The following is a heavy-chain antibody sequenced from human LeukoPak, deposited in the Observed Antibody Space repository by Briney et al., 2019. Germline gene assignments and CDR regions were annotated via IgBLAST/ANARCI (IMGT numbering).Heavy chain of an antibody. J-gene: IGHJ4*02. V-gene: IGHV1-18*01. CDR2: ISAYNGNT. CDR1: GYTFTSYG. Sequence: ASVKVSCKASGYTFTSYGISWVRQAPGQGLEWMGWISAYNGNTNYAQKLQGRVTMTTGTSTSTAYMELRSLRSDDTAVYYCARSPLGNTYYDFWSGYYPYFDYWGQGTLVTVSS. CDR3: ARSPLGNTYYDFWSGYYPYFDY. D-gene: IGHD3-3*01.